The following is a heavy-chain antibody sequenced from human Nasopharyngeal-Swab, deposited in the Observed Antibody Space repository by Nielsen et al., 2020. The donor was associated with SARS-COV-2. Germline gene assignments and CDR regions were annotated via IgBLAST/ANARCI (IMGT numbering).Heavy chain of an antibody. D-gene: IGHD4-17*01. J-gene: IGHJ4*02. CDR1: GNSFTSYW. CDR2: SYPGDSDT. V-gene: IGHV5-51*01. CDR3: ARYTVTVGFDY. Sequence: GEALKTSCKGSGNSFTSYWSGWVRQMRGKGLEWMGISYPGDSDTRYSPFFQGQVTTSADKSISTAYLQWSSLKASDTAMYYCARYTVTVGFDYWGQGTLVTVSS.